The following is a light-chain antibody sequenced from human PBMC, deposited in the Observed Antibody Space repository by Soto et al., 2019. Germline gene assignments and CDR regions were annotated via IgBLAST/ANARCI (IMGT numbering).Light chain of an antibody. V-gene: IGKV3-11*01. CDR2: DVS. CDR3: QQYNKWPRT. J-gene: IGKJ1*01. CDR1: QSVSAY. Sequence: EVVLTQSPDALSLSPGERATVSCRASQSVSAYLAWYQQRPGQAPRLLIYDVSNRAPGIPDRFSGGGSGTDFTLTISSLQSEDRTIYYCQQYNKWPRTFGQGTRVEIK.